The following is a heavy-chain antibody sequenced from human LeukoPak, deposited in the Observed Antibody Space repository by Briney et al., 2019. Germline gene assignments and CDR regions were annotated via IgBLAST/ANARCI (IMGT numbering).Heavy chain of an antibody. J-gene: IGHJ3*02. Sequence: SETLSLTCTVSGGSLSSSSYYWGWLRQPPGRGREWIGSIYYSGSTYYNPSLKSRVTISVDTSKNQFSLKLSSVTAADTAVYYCARHGFYSSSPPRGAFDIWGQGTMVTVSS. CDR1: GGSLSSSSYY. D-gene: IGHD6-6*01. V-gene: IGHV4-39*01. CDR3: ARHGFYSSSPPRGAFDI. CDR2: IYYSGST.